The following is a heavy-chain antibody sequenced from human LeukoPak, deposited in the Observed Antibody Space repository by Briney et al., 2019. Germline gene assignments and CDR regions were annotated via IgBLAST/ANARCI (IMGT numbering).Heavy chain of an antibody. CDR3: TATPHRDGLLNY. D-gene: IGHD5-24*01. CDR2: INRSGSI. CDR1: GGSFNAYY. J-gene: IGHJ4*02. V-gene: IGHV4-34*01. Sequence: SETLSLSCAVYGGSFNAYYWSWIRQSPGKGLEWIGEINRSGSINYNPSVKSRVTMSVDTSRNHLSLNLYSVTATDTAVYYCTATPHRDGLLNYWGQGTLVTVSS.